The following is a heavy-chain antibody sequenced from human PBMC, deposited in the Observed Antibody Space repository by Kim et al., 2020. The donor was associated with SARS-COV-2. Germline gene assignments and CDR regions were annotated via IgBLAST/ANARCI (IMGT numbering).Heavy chain of an antibody. CDR2: ISGDAIGT. CDR1: GFTFSSYA. CDR3: TREPWRQPYH. J-gene: IGHJ4*02. V-gene: IGHV3-23*01. D-gene: IGHD3-16*01. Sequence: GGSLRLSCAASGFTFSSYAMSWVRQAPGKGLEWVSVISGDAIGTYYADSVKGRFTISRDNSKNTLSLQMNSLRADDTAVYYCTREPWRQPYHWGQGTLVNVSS.